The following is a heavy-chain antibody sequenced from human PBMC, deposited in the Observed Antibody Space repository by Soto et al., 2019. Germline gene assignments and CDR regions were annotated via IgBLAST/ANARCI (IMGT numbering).Heavy chain of an antibody. J-gene: IGHJ4*02. Sequence: VQLVESGGGVVQPGRSLRLSCAASGFTFSGYGMHWVRQAPGKGLEWVAVIWYDGSDKYYADSVKGRFTISRDNSKNTLYLQMNSLRAEDTAVYYCARDVGTFTAMLLWGQGTLVTVSS. CDR2: IWYDGSDK. CDR1: GFTFSGYG. V-gene: IGHV3-33*01. CDR3: ARDVGTFTAMLL. D-gene: IGHD5-18*01.